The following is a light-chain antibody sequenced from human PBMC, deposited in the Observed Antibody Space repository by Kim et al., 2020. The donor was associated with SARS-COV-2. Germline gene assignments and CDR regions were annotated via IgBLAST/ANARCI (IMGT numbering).Light chain of an antibody. CDR3: CSYTGSQNYV. Sequence: GQSVPISCTGTSSDIGTYNYISWYQQHPGKAPKLIIYEVSERPSGVPNRFSGSKSGNTASLTVAGLQAEDEADYYCCSYTGSQNYVFGTGTKVTVL. J-gene: IGLJ1*01. CDR2: EVS. CDR1: SSDIGTYNY. V-gene: IGLV2-8*01.